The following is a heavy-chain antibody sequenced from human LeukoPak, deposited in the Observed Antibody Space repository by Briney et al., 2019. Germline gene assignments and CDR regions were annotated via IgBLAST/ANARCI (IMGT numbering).Heavy chain of an antibody. Sequence: GSLRPSCAASGFSIKTYSMTWVRQAPGKGLEWVSTISSSGGYIYYADSVKGRFTISRDTAKNSLYLQMNSLRVEDTAVYNCARLRDTVTSASDYWGQGTLVTVSS. V-gene: IGHV3-21*01. CDR1: GFSIKTYS. J-gene: IGHJ4*02. CDR2: ISSSGGYI. CDR3: ARLRDTVTSASDY. D-gene: IGHD4-17*01.